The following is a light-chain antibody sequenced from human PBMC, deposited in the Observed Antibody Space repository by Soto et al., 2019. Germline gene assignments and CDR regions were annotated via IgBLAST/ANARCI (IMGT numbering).Light chain of an antibody. V-gene: IGKV3-15*01. CDR1: QSVSSN. Sequence: IVMTQSPANLSVSPGERATLSCRASQSVSSNLAWYPQKPGHGPRLLIYGASTRATSIPARFSGSGSGTEFSLTINSLKSEDFAVYYCQQYNKWPTYTFGKGTKLEIK. CDR3: QQYNKWPTYT. J-gene: IGKJ2*01. CDR2: GAS.